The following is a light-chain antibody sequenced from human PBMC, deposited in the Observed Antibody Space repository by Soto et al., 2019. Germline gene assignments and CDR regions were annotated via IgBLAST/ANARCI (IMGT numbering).Light chain of an antibody. J-gene: IGKJ4*01. CDR3: QQYNLWPLT. Sequence: EIVMTQSPATLSVSPGDSATLSCRASQSVSDNLAWYQQKPGLAPRLLIFDASTRATGIPGRFSGSGSGTEFTLTISSLVSEDFALYYCQQYNLWPLTFGGGTRVEV. V-gene: IGKV3-15*01. CDR1: QSVSDN. CDR2: DAS.